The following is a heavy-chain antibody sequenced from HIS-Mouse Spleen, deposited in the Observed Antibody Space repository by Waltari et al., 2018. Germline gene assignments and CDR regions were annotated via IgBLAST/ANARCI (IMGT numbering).Heavy chain of an antibody. J-gene: IGHJ4*02. CDR3: TTDRWKYYFDY. CDR2: IKSKTDGGTT. Sequence: EVQLVESGGGLVKPGGSLRLSCAASGFTFSNVWMIWGRQAPGKGLEWVGRIKSKTDGGTTDYAAPVKGRFTISRDDSKNTLYLQMNSLKTEDTAVYYCTTDRWKYYFDYWGQGTLVTVSS. V-gene: IGHV3-15*01. CDR1: GFTFSNVW. D-gene: IGHD1-1*01.